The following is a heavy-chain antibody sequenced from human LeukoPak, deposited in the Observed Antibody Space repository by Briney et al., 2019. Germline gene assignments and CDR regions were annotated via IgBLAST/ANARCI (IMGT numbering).Heavy chain of an antibody. J-gene: IGHJ5*02. CDR2: ISSSSSYI. CDR1: GFTFSSYS. D-gene: IGHD6-13*01. Sequence: GGSLRLSCAASGFTFSSYSMNWVRQAPGKGLEWVSSISSSSSYIYYADSVKGRFTISRDNAKNSLYLQMNSLRAEDTAVYFCAGESYSSSWYWFDPWGQGTLVTVSS. CDR3: AGESYSSSWYWFDP. V-gene: IGHV3-21*01.